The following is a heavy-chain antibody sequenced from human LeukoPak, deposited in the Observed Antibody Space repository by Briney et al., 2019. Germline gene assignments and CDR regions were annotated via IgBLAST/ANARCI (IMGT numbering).Heavy chain of an antibody. CDR3: ARDTAMVYFDY. Sequence: ASVKVSCKASGYTFTGYYMHWVRQAPGQGLEWMGRINPNSGGTNYAQKFQGRVTMTRDTSISTAYMELGRLRSDDTAVYYCARDTAMVYFDYWGQGTLVTVSS. V-gene: IGHV1-2*06. CDR1: GYTFTGYY. D-gene: IGHD5-18*01. CDR2: INPNSGGT. J-gene: IGHJ4*02.